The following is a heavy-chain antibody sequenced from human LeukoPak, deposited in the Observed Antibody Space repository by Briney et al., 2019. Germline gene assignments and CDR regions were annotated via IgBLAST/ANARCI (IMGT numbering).Heavy chain of an antibody. CDR2: IIPILGIA. CDR3: ARALGIAVAGSKY. J-gene: IGHJ4*02. V-gene: IGHV1-69*04. D-gene: IGHD6-19*01. CDR1: GGTFSSYA. Sequence: SVKVSCKASGGTFSSYAISWVRQAPGQGLEWMGRIIPILGIANYAQKFQGRVTITADKSTSTAYMELSSLRSEDTAVYYSARALGIAVAGSKYWGQGTLVTVSS.